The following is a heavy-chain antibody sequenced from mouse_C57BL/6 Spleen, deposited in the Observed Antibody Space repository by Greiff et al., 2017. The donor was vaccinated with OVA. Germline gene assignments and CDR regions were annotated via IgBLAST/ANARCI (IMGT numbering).Heavy chain of an antibody. J-gene: IGHJ4*01. Sequence: DVMLVESGGGLVKPGGSLKLSCAASGFTFSSYTMSWVRQTPEKRLEWVATISGGGGNTYYPDSVKGRFTISRDNAKNTLYLQMSSLRSEDTALYYCARDTCNCLYYALDGWGQGASVTVAS. CDR1: GFTFSSYT. D-gene: IGHD2-1*01. CDR3: ARDTCNCLYYALDG. CDR2: ISGGGGNT. V-gene: IGHV5-9*01.